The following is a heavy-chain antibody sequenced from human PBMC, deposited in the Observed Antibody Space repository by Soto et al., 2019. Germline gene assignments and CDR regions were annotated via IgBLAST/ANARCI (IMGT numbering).Heavy chain of an antibody. CDR2: ISGSAEST. V-gene: IGHV3-23*01. D-gene: IGHD2-8*02. CDR3: AKDMGRGYSSGYVDN. J-gene: IGHJ4*02. CDR1: GFTFSAYA. Sequence: EVHLLESGGVLVRPGGSLRLSCAASGFTFSAYAMSWVRLAPGKGLEWVSAISGSAESTYYADSVRGRFTISRDNSKDTLHLQMNGLRADDTAVYYCAKDMGRGYSSGYVDNWGQGTLVTVSS.